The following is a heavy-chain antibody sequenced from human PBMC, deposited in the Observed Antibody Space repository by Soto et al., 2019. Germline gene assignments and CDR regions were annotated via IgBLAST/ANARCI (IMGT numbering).Heavy chain of an antibody. J-gene: IGHJ4*02. V-gene: IGHV4-30-2*01. Sequence: SETLSLTCAVSGGSISRGGYSWIWIRQPPGKGLEWIGYIYHSGSTYYNPSLKSRVTISVDRSKNQFSLKLSSVTAADTAVYYCARGSRYDYVWGSYRPRDYFDYWGQGTLVTVSS. CDR2: IYHSGST. CDR1: GGSISRGGYS. CDR3: ARGSRYDYVWGSYRPRDYFDY. D-gene: IGHD3-16*02.